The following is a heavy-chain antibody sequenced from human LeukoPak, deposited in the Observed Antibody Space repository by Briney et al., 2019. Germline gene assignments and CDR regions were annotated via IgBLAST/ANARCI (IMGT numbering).Heavy chain of an antibody. CDR1: GFTVSSNY. V-gene: IGHV3-53*01. CDR3: ARDHDGSGFDY. CDR2: IYSGGST. D-gene: IGHD3-10*01. Sequence: GGSLRLSCAASGFTVSSNYMSWVRQAPGKGLEWVSVIYSGGSTYYADSVKGRFTISRDNSKNTLYLQMNSLRAEDTAVYYCARDHDGSGFDYWGQGTLVTDSS. J-gene: IGHJ4*02.